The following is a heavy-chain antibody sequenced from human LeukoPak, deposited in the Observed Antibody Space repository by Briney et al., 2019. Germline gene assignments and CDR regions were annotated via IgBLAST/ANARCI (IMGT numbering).Heavy chain of an antibody. J-gene: IGHJ4*02. Sequence: ASVRVSSKVSGYTLTELSMHWVPQAPGKGREWRGGFDPEDGETIYAQKFQGRVTMTEDTSTDTAYMELSSLRSEDTAVYYCATDNPIITMVRGALDYWGQGTLVTVSS. CDR2: FDPEDGET. D-gene: IGHD3-10*01. CDR3: ATDNPIITMVRGALDY. CDR1: GYTLTELS. V-gene: IGHV1-24*01.